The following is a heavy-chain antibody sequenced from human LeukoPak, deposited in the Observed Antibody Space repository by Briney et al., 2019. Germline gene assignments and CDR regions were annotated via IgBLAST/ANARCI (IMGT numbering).Heavy chain of an antibody. CDR1: GFTFSSYE. J-gene: IGHJ4*02. D-gene: IGHD3-10*01. Sequence: GGSLRLSCAASGFTFSSYEMNWVRQAPGKGLEWVSYISSSGSTIYYADSVKGRFTISRDNAKNSLYLQMNSLRAEDTAVYYCAKDLVQGYYYGSGSYEDYWGQGTLVTVSS. CDR2: ISSSGSTI. V-gene: IGHV3-48*03. CDR3: AKDLVQGYYYGSGSYEDY.